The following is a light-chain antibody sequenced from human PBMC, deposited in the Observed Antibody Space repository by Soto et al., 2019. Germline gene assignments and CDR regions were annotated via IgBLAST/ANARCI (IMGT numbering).Light chain of an antibody. CDR2: GAS. V-gene: IGKV3-20*01. CDR1: QSVKSTY. J-gene: IGKJ3*01. CDR3: QLYDSSPSFT. Sequence: EIVLTQSPGTLSLSPGERATLSCRASQSVKSTYLAWYQQRPGQPPRLLIYGASSRATGIPDRFSGSGSGTDCTLTISRLEPEDFAVYYCQLYDSSPSFTFGPGTKVEIK.